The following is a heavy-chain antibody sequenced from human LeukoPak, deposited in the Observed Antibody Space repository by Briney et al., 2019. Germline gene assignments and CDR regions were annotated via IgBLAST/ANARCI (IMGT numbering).Heavy chain of an antibody. D-gene: IGHD3-10*01. J-gene: IGHJ5*02. CDR3: ARTSLGGAWFDP. Sequence: SQTLSLTCTVSGGSISSGDYYWSWIRQPPGKGREWIGYIYYNGSTYYNPSLKSRVTISVDTSKNQFSLKLSSVTAADTAVYYCARTSLGGAWFDPWGQGTLVTVSS. CDR2: IYYNGST. V-gene: IGHV4-30-4*08. CDR1: GGSISSGDYY.